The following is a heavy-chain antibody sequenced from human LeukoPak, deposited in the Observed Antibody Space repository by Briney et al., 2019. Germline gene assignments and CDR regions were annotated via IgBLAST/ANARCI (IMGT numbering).Heavy chain of an antibody. V-gene: IGHV1-58*02. Sequence: SVKVSCKASRFPFPTSAIQWLRQARGQRLEWIGWILVASGNANCAQRFQERVTITRDMSTSTAYMELSSLRSEDTAVYYCAGGSGWYSPDYWGQGTPVTVSS. CDR2: ILVASGNA. D-gene: IGHD6-19*01. CDR1: RFPFPTSA. J-gene: IGHJ4*02. CDR3: AGGSGWYSPDY.